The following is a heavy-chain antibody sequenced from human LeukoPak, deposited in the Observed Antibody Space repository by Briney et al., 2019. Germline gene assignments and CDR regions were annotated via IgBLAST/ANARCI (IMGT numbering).Heavy chain of an antibody. V-gene: IGHV4-34*01. D-gene: IGHD3-10*01. J-gene: IGHJ5*02. CDR3: ARLGYSGSYYNRFDP. CDR1: GGSFSGYY. Sequence: SETLSLTCAVYGGSFSGYYWSWIRQPPGKGLEWIGEINHSGSTNYNPSLKSRVTISVDTSKNQFSLKLSSVTAADTAVYYCARLGYSGSYYNRFDPWGQGTLVTVSS. CDR2: INHSGST.